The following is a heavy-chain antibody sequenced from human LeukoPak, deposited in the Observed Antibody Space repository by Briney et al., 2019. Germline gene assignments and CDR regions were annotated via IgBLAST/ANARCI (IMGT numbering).Heavy chain of an antibody. V-gene: IGHV5-51*01. J-gene: IGHJ5*02. D-gene: IGHD3-10*01. CDR2: IYPGDSDT. Sequence: GESLKISCKGSGYSFTSYWIGWVRQMPGKGLELMGIIYPGDSDTRYSPSFQGQVTISADKSISTAYLQWSSLRASDTAMYYCARRRYYGSGSQENWFDPWGQGTLVTVSS. CDR3: ARRRYYGSGSQENWFDP. CDR1: GYSFTSYW.